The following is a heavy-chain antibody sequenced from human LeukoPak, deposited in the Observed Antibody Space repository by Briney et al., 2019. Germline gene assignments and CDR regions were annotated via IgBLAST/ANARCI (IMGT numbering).Heavy chain of an antibody. CDR1: GFTFSDCS. Sequence: GGSLRLSCAASGFTFSDCSMHWVRQAPGKGLNWVAFIRYDGNNKYYADSVKGRFTISRDNSKNMLYLEMNSLSTEDTAVYYCAELGITMIGGVWGKGTTVTISS. CDR3: AELGITMIGGV. J-gene: IGHJ6*04. V-gene: IGHV3-30*02. CDR2: IRYDGNNK. D-gene: IGHD3-10*02.